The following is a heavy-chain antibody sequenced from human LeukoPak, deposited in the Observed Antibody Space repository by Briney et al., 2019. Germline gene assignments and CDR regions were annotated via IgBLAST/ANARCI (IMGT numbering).Heavy chain of an antibody. V-gene: IGHV1-69*13. CDR3: ARAPYDFWSGYSSSLHGMDV. D-gene: IGHD3-3*01. Sequence: GASVKVSCKASGGTFSSYAISWVRQAPGQGLEWMGGIIPIFGTANYAQKFQGRVTITADESTSTAYMELSSLRSEDTAVYYCARAPYDFWSGYSSSLHGMDVWGQGTTVTVSS. CDR2: IIPIFGTA. CDR1: GGTFSSYA. J-gene: IGHJ6*02.